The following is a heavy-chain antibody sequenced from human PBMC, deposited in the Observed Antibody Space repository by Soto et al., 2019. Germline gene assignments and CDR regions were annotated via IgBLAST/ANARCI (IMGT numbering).Heavy chain of an antibody. J-gene: IGHJ4*02. CDR2: ISGSGGST. CDR1: GFTFSSYA. CDR3: AKVGASSGRLYYFDY. Sequence: EVQLLESGGGLVQPGGSLRLSCAASGFTFSSYAMTWVRQAPGKGLEWVSAISGSGGSTYYADSVKGRFTISRDNSKNTLYLQMNSLRAEDTAVYYCAKVGASSGRLYYFDYWGQGTLVTVSS. D-gene: IGHD6-19*01. V-gene: IGHV3-23*01.